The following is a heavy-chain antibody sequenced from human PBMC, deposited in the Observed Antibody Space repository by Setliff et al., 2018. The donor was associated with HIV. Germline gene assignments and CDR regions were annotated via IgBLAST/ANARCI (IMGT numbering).Heavy chain of an antibody. J-gene: IGHJ4*02. Sequence: SETPSLTCTVSGGSISTDYWTWVRQSAGKGLERIGRILTSEGTKYNPSLNSRVTVSIDTPKNQFSLDLTSVTAADTAVYYCARGGYGSGNAYYFADWGQGTLVTVSS. CDR3: ARGGYGSGNAYYFAD. V-gene: IGHV4-4*07. CDR2: ILTSEGT. CDR1: GGSISTDY. D-gene: IGHD3-10*01.